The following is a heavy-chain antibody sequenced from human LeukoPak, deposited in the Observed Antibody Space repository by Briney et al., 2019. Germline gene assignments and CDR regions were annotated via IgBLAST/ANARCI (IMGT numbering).Heavy chain of an antibody. V-gene: IGHV4-34*09. D-gene: IGHD2-21*02. J-gene: IGHJ4*02. CDR1: GESFSGYY. Sequence: SETLSLTCAVYGESFSGYYWSWIRQPPGKGLEWIGEINHAGSTNYNPSLKSRVTISVDTSKNQFSLKLSSVTAADTAVYYRASFRGGDLYFDYWGQGTLVTVSS. CDR3: ASFRGGDLYFDY. CDR2: INHAGST.